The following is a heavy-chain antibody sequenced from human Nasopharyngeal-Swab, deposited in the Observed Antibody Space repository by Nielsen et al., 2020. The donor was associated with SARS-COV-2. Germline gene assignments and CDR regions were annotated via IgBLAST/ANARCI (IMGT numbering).Heavy chain of an antibody. J-gene: IGHJ6*03. CDR3: ARGVLPAASPRGYYSYYYMDV. CDR2: INHSGST. D-gene: IGHD2-2*01. CDR1: GGSFSGYY. V-gene: IGHV4-34*01. Sequence: SETLSSTCAVYGGSFSGYYWSWIRQPPGKGLEWIGEINHSGSTNYNPSLKSRVTISVDTSKNQFSLKRSSVSAADTAVYYCARGVLPAASPRGYYSYYYMDVWGKGTTVTVSS.